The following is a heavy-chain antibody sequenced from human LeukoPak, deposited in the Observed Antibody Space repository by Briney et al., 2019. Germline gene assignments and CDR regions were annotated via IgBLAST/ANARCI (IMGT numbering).Heavy chain of an antibody. J-gene: IGHJ4*02. CDR2: TYYRSKWYN. V-gene: IGHV6-1*01. CDR1: GDSVSSNSAA. D-gene: IGHD5-12*01. CDR3: ARAGRDGYNYGVYYFDY. Sequence: SQTLSLTCAISGDSVSSNSAAWNWIRQSPSRGLEWLGRTYYRSKWYNDYAVSVKSRITINPDTSKNQFSLQLNSVTPEETAVYYCARAGRDGYNYGVYYFDYWGQGTLVTVSS.